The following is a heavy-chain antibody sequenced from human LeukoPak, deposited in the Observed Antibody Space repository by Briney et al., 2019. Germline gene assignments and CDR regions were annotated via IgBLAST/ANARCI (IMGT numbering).Heavy chain of an antibody. CDR2: IYSGGST. V-gene: IGHV3-53*01. CDR3: ARKMGVDFWSGPPEGDYYYYMDV. D-gene: IGHD3-3*01. J-gene: IGHJ6*03. CDR1: GFTVSSNY. Sequence: GGSLRLSCAASGFTVSSNYMSWVRQAPGKGLEWVSVIYSGGSTYYADSVKGRFTISRDNSKNTLYLQMNSLRAEDTAVYYCARKMGVDFWSGPPEGDYYYYMDVWGKGTTVTVSS.